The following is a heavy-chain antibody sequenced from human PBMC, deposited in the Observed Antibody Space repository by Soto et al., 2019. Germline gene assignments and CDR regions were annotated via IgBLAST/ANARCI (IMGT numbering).Heavy chain of an antibody. CDR1: GYTFTSYG. CDR3: ARVMAYYYDSSCYYERYYSYCMHF. V-gene: IGHV1-18*01. CDR2: ISAYNGNT. D-gene: IGHD3-22*01. Sequence: GASVKVSCKASGYTFTSYGISWVRQAPGQGLEWMGWISAYNGNTNYAQKLQGRVTMTTDTSTSTAYMELRSLRSDDTAVYYCARVMAYYYDSSCYYERYYSYCMHFWCQGITVSVSS. J-gene: IGHJ6*02.